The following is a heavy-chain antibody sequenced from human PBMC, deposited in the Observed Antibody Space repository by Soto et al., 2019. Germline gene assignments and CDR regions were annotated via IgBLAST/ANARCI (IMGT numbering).Heavy chain of an antibody. V-gene: IGHV1-46*01. CDR2: INPSGGST. Sequence: GASVKVSCKASGYTFTSYYMHWVRQAPGQGLEWMGIINPSGGSTSYAQKFQGRVTMTRDTSTSTVYMELSSLRSEDTAVYYCGREGITMVRGVIITKYSWFDPWGQGTLVTVSS. CDR3: GREGITMVRGVIITKYSWFDP. CDR1: GYTFTSYY. J-gene: IGHJ5*02. D-gene: IGHD3-10*01.